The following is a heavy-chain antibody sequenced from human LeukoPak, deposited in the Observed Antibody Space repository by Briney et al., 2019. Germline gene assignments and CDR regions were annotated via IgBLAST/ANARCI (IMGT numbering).Heavy chain of an antibody. CDR3: AKDGYGGYGEVGYFDY. CDR1: GFTFSSYG. Sequence: GGSLRLSCAASGFTFSSYGMHWVHQAPGKGLEWVAVISYDGSNKYYADSVKGRFTISRDNSKNTLYLQMNSLRAEDTAVYYCAKDGYGGYGEVGYFDYWGQGTLVTVSS. J-gene: IGHJ4*02. V-gene: IGHV3-30*18. CDR2: ISYDGSNK. D-gene: IGHD5-12*01.